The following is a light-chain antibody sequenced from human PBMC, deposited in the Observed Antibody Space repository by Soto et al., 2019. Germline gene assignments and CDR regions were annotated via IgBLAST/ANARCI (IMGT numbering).Light chain of an antibody. Sequence: EIVMTQSPATLSVSPGARATLSCRASQSVSIRLAWYQQKPGQAPRLLIFDASTRATGIPARFSGSGSGTEFTLTISSLQAEDFAVFFCQQYGTSEIIFGQGTRLEIK. V-gene: IGKV3-15*01. CDR1: QSVSIR. CDR3: QQYGTSEII. CDR2: DAS. J-gene: IGKJ5*01.